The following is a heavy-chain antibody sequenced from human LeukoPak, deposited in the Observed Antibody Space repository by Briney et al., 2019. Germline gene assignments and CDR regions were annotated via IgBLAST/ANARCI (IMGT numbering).Heavy chain of an antibody. CDR3: ARISYGDFGSDY. CDR2: IWYGGSNK. J-gene: IGHJ4*02. Sequence: GRSLRLSCAASGFTFNEFGVHWVRQAPGQGLEWVALIWYGGSNKYYADSVKGRFTISRDNSKNTVYLQMNSLRVEDTAIYYCARISYGDFGSDYWGQGSLVTVSS. CDR1: GFTFNEFG. V-gene: IGHV3-33*01. D-gene: IGHD4-17*01.